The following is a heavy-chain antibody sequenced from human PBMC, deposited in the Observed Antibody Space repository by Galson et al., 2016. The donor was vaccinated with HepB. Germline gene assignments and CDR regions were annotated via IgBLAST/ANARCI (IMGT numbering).Heavy chain of an antibody. CDR2: IYPGDSDA. Sequence: QSGAEVKKPGESLKISCKASGYSFTDYWIGWVRQMPGKGLDWMGTIYPGDSDARYSPSVEGQVTISVDKSINTAYLQWSSLRASDTAMYYCARHVGEGYNFDYWGQGTLVTVSS. J-gene: IGHJ4*02. CDR3: ARHVGEGYNFDY. V-gene: IGHV5-51*01. CDR1: GYSFTDYW. D-gene: IGHD5-24*01.